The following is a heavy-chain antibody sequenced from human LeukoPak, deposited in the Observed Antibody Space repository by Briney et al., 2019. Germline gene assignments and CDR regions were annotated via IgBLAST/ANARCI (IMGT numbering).Heavy chain of an antibody. CDR1: GGSISSYY. CDR3: ARGHYDSSGDNWFDP. J-gene: IGHJ5*02. D-gene: IGHD3-22*01. CDR2: IYYSGST. Sequence: PSETLSLTCTVSGGSISSYYWSWIRQPPGKGLEWIGYIYYSGSTNYNPSLKSRVTISVDTSKNQFSLKLSSVTAADTAVYYCARGHYDSSGDNWFDPWGQGTLVTVSS. V-gene: IGHV4-59*01.